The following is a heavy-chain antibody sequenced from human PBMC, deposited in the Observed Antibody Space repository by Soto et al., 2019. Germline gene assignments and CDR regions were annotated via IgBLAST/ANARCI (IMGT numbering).Heavy chain of an antibody. CDR1: GFTFSSYG. V-gene: IGHV3-23*01. J-gene: IGHJ4*02. CDR3: ASRRASGCFDY. D-gene: IGHD6-19*01. CDR2: ISGSGGST. Sequence: GGSLRLSCAASGFTFSSYGMSWVRQASGKGLEWVSAISGSGGSTYYADSVKGRFTISRDNSKNTVYLQMNSLRAEDTAVYYCASRRASGCFDYWGQGTPVTVSS.